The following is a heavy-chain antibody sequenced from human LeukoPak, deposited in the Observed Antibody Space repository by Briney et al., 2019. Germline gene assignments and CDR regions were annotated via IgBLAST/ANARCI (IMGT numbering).Heavy chain of an antibody. D-gene: IGHD1-7*01. V-gene: IGHV4-39*07. CDR3: ARGDRSPPNYKNYMDV. CDR1: GGPIRSSDSY. Sequence: SETLSLTCSVSGGPIRSSDSYWTWIRQPPGKGLEFIGSIYENGDTYDNPSLRSRVTISVDTSKNQFSLKVTSVTAADTAVYYCARGDRSPPNYKNYMDVWGKGATVTVSS. CDR2: IYENGDT. J-gene: IGHJ6*03.